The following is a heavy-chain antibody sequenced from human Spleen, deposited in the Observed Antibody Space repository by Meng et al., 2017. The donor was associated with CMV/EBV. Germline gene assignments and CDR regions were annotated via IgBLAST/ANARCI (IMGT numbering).Heavy chain of an antibody. J-gene: IGHJ5*02. V-gene: IGHV5-51*01. CDR2: IYPGDSDT. CDR3: ARHLRGHCSRIRCYRGWFDP. Sequence: FVNSWIAWVRQMPGKGPEWMGIIYPGDSDTRYNPSFQGQVTISADKSISTAYLQWSTLKASDTAVYYCARHLRGHCSRIRCYRGWFDPWGQGTLVTVSS. CDR1: FVNSW. D-gene: IGHD2-2*01.